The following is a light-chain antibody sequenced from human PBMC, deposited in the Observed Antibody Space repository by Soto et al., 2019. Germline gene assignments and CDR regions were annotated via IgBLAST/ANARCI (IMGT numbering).Light chain of an antibody. V-gene: IGLV2-14*03. J-gene: IGLJ3*02. CDR1: SSDIGAYNY. CDR3: TSYTATTTWV. Sequence: QSAPTQPASVSGSPGQSITISCTGTSSDIGAYNYVSWYQQHPGKAPKLVIYDVTNRPSGVSSRFSGSKSGNTASLTISGLQAADEADYYCTSYTATTTWVFGGGTKLTVL. CDR2: DVT.